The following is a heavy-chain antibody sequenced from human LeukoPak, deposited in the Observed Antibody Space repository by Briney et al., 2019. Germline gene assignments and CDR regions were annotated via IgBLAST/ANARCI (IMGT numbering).Heavy chain of an antibody. CDR1: GGSFSGYY. Sequence: PSETLSLTCAVYGGSFSGYYWSWIRQPPGKGLEWIGEINHSGSTNYNPSLKSRVTISVDTSKNQFSLKLSSVTAADTAVYYCARVRGATEGEFDFWGKGTLVTVSS. CDR3: ARVRGATEGEFDF. J-gene: IGHJ4*02. V-gene: IGHV4-34*01. D-gene: IGHD1-26*01. CDR2: INHSGST.